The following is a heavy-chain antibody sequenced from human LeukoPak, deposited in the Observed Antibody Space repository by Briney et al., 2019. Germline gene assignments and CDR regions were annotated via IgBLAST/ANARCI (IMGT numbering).Heavy chain of an antibody. D-gene: IGHD6-13*01. J-gene: IGHJ4*02. Sequence: SETLSLTCTVSGGSIRSSSYYWGWIRQPPGKGLEWIGYIYYSGSTNYNPSLKSRVTISVDTSKNQFSLKLSSVTAADTAVYYCARDLGGYSSSLSFDYWGQGTLVTVSS. CDR2: IYYSGST. V-gene: IGHV4-61*01. CDR3: ARDLGGYSSSLSFDY. CDR1: GGSIRSSSYY.